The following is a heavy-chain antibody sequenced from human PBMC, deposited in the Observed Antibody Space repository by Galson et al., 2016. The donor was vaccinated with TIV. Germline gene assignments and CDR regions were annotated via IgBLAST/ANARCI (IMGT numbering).Heavy chain of an antibody. CDR1: GFTFDDHG. D-gene: IGHD3-10*01. CDR3: ARLNGDTAYYFYIDV. V-gene: IGHV3-20*04. CDR2: INWNGGGT. Sequence: SLRLSCAASGFTFDDHGVSWVRQPPGKGLEWVSGINWNGGGTAYADSVKGRFTISRDNAKNSLYLQMNSLRVEDTALYFCARLNGDTAYYFYIDVWGKGTTVTVS. J-gene: IGHJ6*03.